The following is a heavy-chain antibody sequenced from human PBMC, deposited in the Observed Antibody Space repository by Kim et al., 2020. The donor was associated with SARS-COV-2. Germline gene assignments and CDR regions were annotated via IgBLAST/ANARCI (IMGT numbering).Heavy chain of an antibody. J-gene: IGHJ4*02. Sequence: TIYYADAVKGRFTISRDNAENSLYLQMNSLRAEDTAIYYWARDWRESLDYWGQGTLVTVSS. CDR3: ARDWRESLDY. V-gene: IGHV3-48*03. CDR2: TI. D-gene: IGHD3-10*01.